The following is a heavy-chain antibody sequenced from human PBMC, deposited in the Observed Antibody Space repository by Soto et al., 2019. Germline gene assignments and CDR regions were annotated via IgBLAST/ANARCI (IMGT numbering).Heavy chain of an antibody. CDR2: ISSSGNTI. D-gene: IGHD2-8*01. Sequence: QVQLVESGGGLVKPGGSLRLSCAASGFTFSDYYMSWIRQAPGKGLEWVSYISSSGNTIYYADSVKGRFTISRDNAKNSLYLQMNSLRAEDTAVYYCARDLHCTNGVCFDDAFDIWGQGAMVTVSS. CDR3: ARDLHCTNGVCFDDAFDI. V-gene: IGHV3-11*01. CDR1: GFTFSDYY. J-gene: IGHJ3*02.